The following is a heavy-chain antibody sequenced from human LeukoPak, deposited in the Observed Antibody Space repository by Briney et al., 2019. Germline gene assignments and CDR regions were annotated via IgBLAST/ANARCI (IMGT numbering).Heavy chain of an antibody. D-gene: IGHD5-18*01. CDR1: GGSINAYY. V-gene: IGHV4-59*08. Sequence: SETLSLTCTVSGGSINAYYWSWIRQPPGKGLESIGYISYSGSTNYNPSLKSRVTISVDTSKNQFSLKLSSVTAADTAVYYCARTDGKQLPPRFWGQGTLVTVSS. CDR2: ISYSGST. CDR3: ARTDGKQLPPRF. J-gene: IGHJ4*02.